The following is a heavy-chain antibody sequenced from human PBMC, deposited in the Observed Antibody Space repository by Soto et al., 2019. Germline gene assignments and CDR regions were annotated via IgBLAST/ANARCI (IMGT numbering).Heavy chain of an antibody. Sequence: QVQLVESGGGVVQPGRSLRLSCAASGFDFSTYGMHWVRQAPGKGPEWVAVIWYDGSNKYYADSVRGRFIISRDNSKSALFLQLNSLRAEDTAGNYCARGVGPFDCWGQGSLVTVSS. CDR3: ARGVGPFDC. D-gene: IGHD1-26*01. V-gene: IGHV3-33*01. CDR1: GFDFSTYG. J-gene: IGHJ4*02. CDR2: IWYDGSNK.